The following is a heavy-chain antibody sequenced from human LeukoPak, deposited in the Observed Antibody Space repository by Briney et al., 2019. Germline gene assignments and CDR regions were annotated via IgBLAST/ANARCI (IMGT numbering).Heavy chain of an antibody. V-gene: IGHV1-24*01. D-gene: IGHD6-13*01. CDR2: FDPEDGET. CDR3: ATDPEGVLTGSIFDY. Sequence: ASVNVSCKVSGYTLTELSMHWVRQAPGKGLGWMGGFDPEDGETIYAQKFQGRVTMTEDTSTDTAYMELSSLRSEDTAEYYCATDPEGVLTGSIFDYWGQGTLVTVSS. CDR1: GYTLTELS. J-gene: IGHJ4*02.